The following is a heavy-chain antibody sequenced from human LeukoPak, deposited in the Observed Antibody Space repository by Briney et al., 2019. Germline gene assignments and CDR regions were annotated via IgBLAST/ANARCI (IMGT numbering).Heavy chain of an antibody. D-gene: IGHD3-10*01. CDR1: GGSFSGYY. J-gene: IGHJ5*02. CDR3: ARDGMVRGVIGWFDP. V-gene: IGHV4-34*01. CDR2: INHSGST. Sequence: PSETLSLTCAVYGGSFSGYYWSWIRQPPGKGLEWIGEINHSGSTNYNPSLKSRVTISVDTSKNQFSLKLSSVTAADTAVYYCARDGMVRGVIGWFDPWGQGTLVTVSS.